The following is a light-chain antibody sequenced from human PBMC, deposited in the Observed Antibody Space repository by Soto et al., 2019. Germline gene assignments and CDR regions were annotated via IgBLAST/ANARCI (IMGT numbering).Light chain of an antibody. Sequence: QSAVPQPASVSGSRGQSMTISCTGTSSNVGSYNFVPWYRQYPGKAPELIIYEVSQRPSTFFNRFSGSKSGNTASLTVSGLQSDDEADYYCCSYAGNNTLVFGGGTQLTVL. CDR3: CSYAGNNTLV. V-gene: IGLV2-23*02. J-gene: IGLJ3*02. CDR2: EVS. CDR1: SSNVGSYNF.